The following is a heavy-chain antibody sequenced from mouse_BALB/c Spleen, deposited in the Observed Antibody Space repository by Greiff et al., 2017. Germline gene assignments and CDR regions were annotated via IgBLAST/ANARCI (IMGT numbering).Heavy chain of an antibody. V-gene: IGHV1-87*01. CDR2: IYPGDGDT. D-gene: IGHD5-5*01. CDR1: GYTFTSYW. CDR3: ARGGTTTYYYAMDY. J-gene: IGHJ4*01. Sequence: VQLQESGAELARPGASVKLSCKASGYTFTSYWMQWVKQRPGQGLEWIGAIYPGDGDTRYTQKFKGKATLTADKSSSTAYMQLSSLASEDSAVYYCARGGTTTYYYAMDYWGQGTSVTVSS.